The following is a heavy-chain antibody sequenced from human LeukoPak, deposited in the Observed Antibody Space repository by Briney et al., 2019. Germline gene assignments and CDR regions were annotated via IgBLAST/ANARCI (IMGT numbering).Heavy chain of an antibody. CDR2: ISYDGGNK. Sequence: GGSLRLSCAASGFSFSSYAMHWVRQAPGKGLEWVAVISYDGGNKYYGDSVKGRFTISRDNSKNTLYLQMNSLRVEDTAVYYCASRYRRYFDYWGQGTLVTVSS. D-gene: IGHD1-26*01. V-gene: IGHV3-30-3*01. CDR3: ASRYRRYFDY. CDR1: GFSFSSYA. J-gene: IGHJ4*02.